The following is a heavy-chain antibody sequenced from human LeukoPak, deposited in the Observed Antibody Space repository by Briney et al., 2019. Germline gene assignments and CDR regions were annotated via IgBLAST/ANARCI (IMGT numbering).Heavy chain of an antibody. Sequence: SETLSLTCAVYGGSFSGYYWSWIRQPPGKGLEWIGEINHSGSTNYNPSLKSRVTISVDTSKNQFSLKLSSVTAADTAVYYCARGRRGGGWYWNAFGIWGQGTTVTVSS. CDR2: INHSGST. CDR3: ARGRRGGGWYWNAFGI. CDR1: GGSFSGYY. V-gene: IGHV4-34*01. D-gene: IGHD2-15*01. J-gene: IGHJ3*02.